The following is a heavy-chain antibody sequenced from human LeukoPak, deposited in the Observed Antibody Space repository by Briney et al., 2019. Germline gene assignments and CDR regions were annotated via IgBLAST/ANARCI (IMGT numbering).Heavy chain of an antibody. CDR1: GFTFSSYA. Sequence: SGGSLRLSCAASGFTFSSYAMHWVRQAPGKGLEWVAVISYDGSNKYYADSVKGRFTISRDNSKNTLYLQMNSLRAEDTAVYYCARVRVRDRAYFDYWGQGTLVTVSS. J-gene: IGHJ4*02. D-gene: IGHD1-26*01. CDR2: ISYDGSNK. CDR3: ARVRVRDRAYFDY. V-gene: IGHV3-30-3*01.